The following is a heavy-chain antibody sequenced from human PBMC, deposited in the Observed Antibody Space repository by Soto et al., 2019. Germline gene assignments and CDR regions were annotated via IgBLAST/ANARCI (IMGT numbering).Heavy chain of an antibody. V-gene: IGHV4-34*01. J-gene: IGHJ6*02. CDR3: ARVGTYYDFWSGQRYYYYGMDV. Sequence: PSETLSLTCAVYGGSFSGYYWSWIRQPPGKGLEWIGEINHSGSTNYNPSLKSRVTISVDTSKNQFSLKLSSVTAADTAVYYCARVGTYYDFWSGQRYYYYGMDVWGQGTTVTV. D-gene: IGHD3-3*01. CDR2: INHSGST. CDR1: GGSFSGYY.